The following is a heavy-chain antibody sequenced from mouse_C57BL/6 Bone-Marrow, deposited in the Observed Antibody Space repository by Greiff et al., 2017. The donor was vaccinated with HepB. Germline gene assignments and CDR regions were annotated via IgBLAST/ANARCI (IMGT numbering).Heavy chain of an antibody. J-gene: IGHJ2*01. CDR3: AIGDSPGGYFDY. D-gene: IGHD3-3*01. CDR2: IDPNSGGT. V-gene: IGHV1-72*01. Sequence: HVQLKQPGAELVKPGASVKLSCKASGYTFTSYWMHWVKQRPGRGLGWIGRIDPNSGGTKYNEKFKSKATLTVDKPSSTAYMQLSSLTSEDSAVYYCAIGDSPGGYFDYWGQGTTLTVSS. CDR1: GYTFTSYW.